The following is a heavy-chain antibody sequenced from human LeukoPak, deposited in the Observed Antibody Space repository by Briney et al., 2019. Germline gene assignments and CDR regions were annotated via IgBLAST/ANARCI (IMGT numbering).Heavy chain of an antibody. CDR1: GGTFSSYA. J-gene: IGHJ4*02. Sequence: ASVKVSCKASGGTFSSYAISWVRQAPGQRLEWMGWINAGNGNTKYSQKFQGRVTITADESTSTAYMELSSLRSEDTAVYYCARDRGDEYSSGWYSFDYWGQGTLVTVSS. V-gene: IGHV1-69*13. CDR2: INAGNGNT. D-gene: IGHD6-19*01. CDR3: ARDRGDEYSSGWYSFDY.